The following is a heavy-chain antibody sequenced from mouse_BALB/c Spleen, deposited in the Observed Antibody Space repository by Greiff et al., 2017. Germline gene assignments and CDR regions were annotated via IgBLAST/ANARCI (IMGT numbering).Heavy chain of an antibody. Sequence: VQLQQPGAELVKPGTSVKLSCKASGYNFTSYWINWVKLRPGQGLEWIGDIYPGSGSTNYNEKFKSKATLTVDTSSSTAYMQLSSLASEDSALYYCARWGDYVSWFAYWGQGTLVTVSA. D-gene: IGHD2-4*01. J-gene: IGHJ3*01. CDR2: IYPGSGST. V-gene: IGHV1-55*01. CDR1: GYNFTSYW. CDR3: ARWGDYVSWFAY.